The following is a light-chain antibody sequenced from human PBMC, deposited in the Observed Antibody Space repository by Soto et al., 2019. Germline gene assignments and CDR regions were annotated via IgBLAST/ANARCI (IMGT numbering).Light chain of an antibody. CDR3: SSYAGTNNDYV. CDR1: SSDVGGYKY. J-gene: IGLJ1*01. CDR2: EGN. Sequence: ALTQPPSASGSPGQSVTISCTGTSSDVGGYKYVSWYQQHPGKVPKLIIYEGNKRPSGVPDRFSGSKSGNTASLTVSGLQAEDEADYYCSSYAGTNNDYVFGTGTKLTVL. V-gene: IGLV2-8*01.